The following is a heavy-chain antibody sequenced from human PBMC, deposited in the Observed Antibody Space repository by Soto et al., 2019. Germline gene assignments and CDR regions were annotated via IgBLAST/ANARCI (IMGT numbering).Heavy chain of an antibody. D-gene: IGHD4-4*01. CDR3: ASEYSPEDYYYYYGMDV. CDR1: GFTFSSYS. V-gene: IGHV3-21*01. Sequence: VGSLRLSCAASGFTFSSYSMNWVRQAPGKGLEWVSSISSSGSYRYYVDSVEGRFTISRDNAKNSVYLQMNSLRAEDTAVYYCASEYSPEDYYYYYGMDVWGQGTTVTVSS. CDR2: ISSSGSYR. J-gene: IGHJ6*02.